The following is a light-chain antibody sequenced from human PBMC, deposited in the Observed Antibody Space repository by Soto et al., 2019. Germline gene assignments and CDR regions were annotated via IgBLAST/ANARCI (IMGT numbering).Light chain of an antibody. J-gene: IGLJ2*01. CDR2: EGS. V-gene: IGLV2-23*01. CDR1: SSDVGSYNL. Sequence: QSALTQPASVSGSPGQSITISCTGTSSDVGSYNLVSWYQQHPGKDPKLMIYEGSKRPSGVSNRFSGSKSGNTASLTISGLQAEVEADYYCCSYAGSSSHVVFGGGTKLTVL. CDR3: CSYAGSSSHVV.